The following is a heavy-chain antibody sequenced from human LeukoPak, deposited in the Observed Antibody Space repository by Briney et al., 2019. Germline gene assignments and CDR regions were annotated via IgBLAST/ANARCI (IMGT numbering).Heavy chain of an antibody. CDR1: GFTFSGFS. V-gene: IGHV3-48*01. J-gene: IGHJ2*01. CDR2: ISSTTDPT. CDR3: ARAVSNYYFWYFDL. D-gene: IGHD4-11*01. Sequence: GGSLRLSYVGSGFTFSGFSMNWVRLAPGRGLELVSYISSTTDPTYYADSVKGRFTVSRDDAKSSLYLQMNSLRAEDTAVYYCARAVSNYYFWYFDLWGRGTLVTVSS.